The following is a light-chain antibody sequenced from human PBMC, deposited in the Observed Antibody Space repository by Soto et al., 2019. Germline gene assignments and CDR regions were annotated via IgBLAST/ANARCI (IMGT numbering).Light chain of an antibody. CDR3: QQRSNWPIT. V-gene: IGKV3-11*01. J-gene: IGKJ5*01. CDR1: RSVSSY. CDR2: DAS. Sequence: EIVLTPSPAPPFFSPGGSATLSCRATRSVSSYLAWYQQKPGQAPRLLIYDASSRPTDIPARFSGSGSGTDFTLTISSLEPEDFALYYCQQRSNWPITFGQGTRLEIK.